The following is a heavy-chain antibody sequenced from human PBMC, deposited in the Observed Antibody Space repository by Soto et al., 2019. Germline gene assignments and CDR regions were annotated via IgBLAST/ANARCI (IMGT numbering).Heavy chain of an antibody. D-gene: IGHD4-17*01. J-gene: IGHJ3*02. CDR1: GGSISSYY. CDR2: IYYSGST. Sequence: SETLSLTCTVSGGSISSYYWSWIRQPPGKGLEWIGYIYYSGSTNYNPSLKSRVTISVDTSKNQFSLKLSSVTAADTAVYYCAKDYYGDSVAAFDIWGQGTMVTVSS. V-gene: IGHV4-59*01. CDR3: AKDYYGDSVAAFDI.